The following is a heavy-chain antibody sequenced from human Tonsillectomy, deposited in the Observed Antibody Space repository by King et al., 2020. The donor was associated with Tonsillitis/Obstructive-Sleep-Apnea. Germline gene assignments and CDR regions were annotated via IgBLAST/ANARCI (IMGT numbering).Heavy chain of an antibody. V-gene: IGHV3-15*01. Sequence: VQLVESGGGLVKPGGSLRLSCAASGSTFSNAWMSWVRQAPGKGLEWVGRVRSQADGGITDYAAPVKGRFTVSRDDSKKTLYLQMNSRKTEDTAVYYCTTDWKVTAATRFDYWGQGTLVTVSS. CDR2: VRSQADGGIT. CDR1: GSTFSNAW. D-gene: IGHD2-15*01. CDR3: TTDWKVTAATRFDY. J-gene: IGHJ4*02.